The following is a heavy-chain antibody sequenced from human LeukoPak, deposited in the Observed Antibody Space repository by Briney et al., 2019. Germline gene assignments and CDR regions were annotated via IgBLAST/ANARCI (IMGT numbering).Heavy chain of an antibody. J-gene: IGHJ4*02. Sequence: GGSLRLSCAASGFTFSSYTMSWVRQAPGKGLEWVSTITTSDGNTYYADSVKGRFTVSRDNSKNTLYLQMNSLRAEDTAVYYCAKDGGLWVSAHWGDSWGRGTLVTVSS. CDR2: ITTSDGNT. CDR3: AKDGGLWVSAHWGDS. V-gene: IGHV3-23*01. D-gene: IGHD7-27*01. CDR1: GFTFSSYT.